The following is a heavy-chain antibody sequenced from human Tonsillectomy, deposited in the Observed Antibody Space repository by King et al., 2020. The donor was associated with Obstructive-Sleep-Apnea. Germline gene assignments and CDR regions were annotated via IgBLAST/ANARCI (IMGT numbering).Heavy chain of an antibody. J-gene: IGHJ5*02. CDR1: GGSFSNYY. Sequence: VQLQQWGAGLLKPSETLSLTCAVYGGSFSNYYWSWIRQPPGKGLEWIGEINHSGNTNYNPSLKRRVTISKDTSKNQLSLKLNSMTAADTAVYYCATQGWFDPWGQGTLVTVSS. CDR2: INHSGNT. V-gene: IGHV4-34*01. CDR3: ATQGWFDP.